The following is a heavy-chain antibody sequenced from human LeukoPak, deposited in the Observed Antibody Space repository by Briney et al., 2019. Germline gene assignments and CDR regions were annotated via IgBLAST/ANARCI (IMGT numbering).Heavy chain of an antibody. Sequence: PGGSLRLSCAASGFTFSSYGMHWVRQAPGKGLEWVAVIWYDGSNKYFADSVKGRFTISRDNAQNTVYLQMNSLRAEDTAVYYCARVGQYNGDYVDFDYWGQGTLVAVSS. V-gene: IGHV3-33*01. J-gene: IGHJ4*02. CDR1: GFTFSSYG. CDR3: ARVGQYNGDYVDFDY. D-gene: IGHD4-17*01. CDR2: IWYDGSNK.